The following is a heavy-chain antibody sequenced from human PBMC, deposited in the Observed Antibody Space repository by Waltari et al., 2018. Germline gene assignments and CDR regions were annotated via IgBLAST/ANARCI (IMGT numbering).Heavy chain of an antibody. J-gene: IGHJ6*02. Sequence: QVQLVQSGAEVKKPGASVKISCKTSEYTFTRSYVHWVRQAPGQGLEWMGIINRSGGSTIYAQKFQGRVTMTRDTSTSTVYMELSSLRSEDTAVYYCVRDTGALWMDVWGQGTTVTVSS. V-gene: IGHV1-46*01. D-gene: IGHD2-21*01. CDR3: VRDTGALWMDV. CDR1: EYTFTRSY. CDR2: INRSGGST.